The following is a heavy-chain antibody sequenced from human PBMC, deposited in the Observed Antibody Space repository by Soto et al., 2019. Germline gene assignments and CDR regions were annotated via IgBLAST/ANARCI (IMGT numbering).Heavy chain of an antibody. CDR1: GFTFSTYS. CDR3: ASHDYGDYVDY. Sequence: EVQLVESGGGLVQPGGSLRLSCAASGFTFSTYSMNWVRQAPGKGVEWVSYISSGSSTISYADSVKGRFTISRDNDTKSLYLQMNSLRAEDTAVYYCASHDYGDYVDYWGQGTLVTVSS. V-gene: IGHV3-48*01. CDR2: ISSGSSTI. J-gene: IGHJ4*02. D-gene: IGHD4-17*01.